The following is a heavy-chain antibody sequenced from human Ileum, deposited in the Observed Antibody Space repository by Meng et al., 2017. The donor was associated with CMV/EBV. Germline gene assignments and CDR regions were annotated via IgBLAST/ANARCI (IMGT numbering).Heavy chain of an antibody. J-gene: IGHJ4*02. Sequence: QDQLVQSGGEVKKPXASVKVSGKASGYTFTSQGITWVRQAPGQGLEWMGWINTNNGNTNYAWKFQGRVTMTTDTSTSTGYMELRSLRSDDTAVYYCARGIDYWGQGTLVTVSS. CDR3: ARGIDY. V-gene: IGHV1-18*01. CDR1: GYTFTSQG. CDR2: INTNNGNT.